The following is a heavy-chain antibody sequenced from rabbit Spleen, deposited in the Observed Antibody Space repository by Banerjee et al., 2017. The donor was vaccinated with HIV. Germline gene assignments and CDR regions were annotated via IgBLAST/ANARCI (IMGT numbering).Heavy chain of an antibody. V-gene: IGHV1S45*01. Sequence: QEQLVESGGGLVQPEGSLTLTCTASGFTISSYYYMCWVRQAPGKGLEWIACIYAGSNGNTYYASWAKGRFTISKTSSTTVTLQMTSLTAADTATYFCARTDNSDWIAGMGLWGPGTLVTVS. J-gene: IGHJ6*01. D-gene: IGHD4-2*01. CDR1: GFTISSYYY. CDR2: IYAGSNGNT. CDR3: ARTDNSDWIAGMGL.